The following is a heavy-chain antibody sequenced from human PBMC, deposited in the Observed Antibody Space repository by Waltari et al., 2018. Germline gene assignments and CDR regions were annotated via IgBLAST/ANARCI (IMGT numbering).Heavy chain of an antibody. V-gene: IGHV3-74*01. Sequence: EEQLVESGGGLIQPGECLRVSCAVPGFTFNKYWMNWVSHSTGQGLVWVARINSDGSDTSYADFVKGRFTISRDNAKNTVYLQMKSLRAEDTAVYFCARVARKTYSSPVPGRDYYYGMDVWGLGTTVTVSS. D-gene: IGHD3-22*01. CDR3: ARVARKTYSSPVPGRDYYYGMDV. CDR2: INSDGSDT. J-gene: IGHJ6*02. CDR1: GFTFNKYW.